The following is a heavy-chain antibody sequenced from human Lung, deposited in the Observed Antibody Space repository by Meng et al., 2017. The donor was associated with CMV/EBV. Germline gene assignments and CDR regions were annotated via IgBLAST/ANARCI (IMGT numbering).Heavy chain of an antibody. CDR2: INPNSGGT. V-gene: IGHV1-2*02. CDR3: ARVDCSSTSCYLLDGWFDP. CDR1: GYTFTGYY. D-gene: IGHD2-2*01. J-gene: IGHJ5*02. Sequence: ASVKVSCKASGYTFTGYYMHWVRQAPGQGLEWMGWINPNSGGTNYAQKFQGRVTMTRDTSISTAYMGLSRLRSDDTAVYYCARVDCSSTSCYLLDGWFDPWXQGTLVXVSS.